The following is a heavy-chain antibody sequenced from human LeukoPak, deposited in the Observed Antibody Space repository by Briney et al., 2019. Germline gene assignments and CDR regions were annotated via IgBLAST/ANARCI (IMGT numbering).Heavy chain of an antibody. Sequence: SETLSLTCTVSGGSISSSSYYWSWIRQPPGKGLEWIGEINHSGSTNYNPSLKSRVTISVDTSKNQFSLKLSSVTAADTAVYYCARDLAYYFDYWGQGTLVTVSS. CDR3: ARDLAYYFDY. CDR2: INHSGST. CDR1: GGSISSSSYY. J-gene: IGHJ4*02. V-gene: IGHV4-39*07.